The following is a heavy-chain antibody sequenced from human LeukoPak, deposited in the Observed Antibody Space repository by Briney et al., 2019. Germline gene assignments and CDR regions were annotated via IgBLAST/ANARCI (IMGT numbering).Heavy chain of an antibody. J-gene: IGHJ4*02. V-gene: IGHV3-7*03. CDR2: IKEDGSEK. CDR3: ARDHNYGSDY. D-gene: IGHD5-18*01. CDR1: GFTFRSYW. Sequence: GGSLRLSCAASGFTFRSYWMSWVRQAPGKGLEWVANIKEDGSEKYYVDSVKGRFTISRDSAKSSLYPQMNSLRVEDTAVYYCARDHNYGSDYWGQGTLVTVSS.